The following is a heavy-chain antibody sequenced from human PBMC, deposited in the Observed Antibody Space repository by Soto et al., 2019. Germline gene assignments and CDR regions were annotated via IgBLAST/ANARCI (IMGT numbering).Heavy chain of an antibody. CDR1: GYRYSGYD. D-gene: IGHD2-2*01. V-gene: IGHV1-8*01. CDR3: PKKVPEAGSHHAFDI. Sequence: KRSCKSSGYRYSGYDSNRLIQDTGKGLEWMGWMSSNSGNTGYAQKFQGRVTMTRNTSITTAYMELNSLRAEDTAVYYCPKKVPEAGSHHAFDIRGNGTMVTVSS. J-gene: IGHJ3*02. CDR2: MSSNSGNT.